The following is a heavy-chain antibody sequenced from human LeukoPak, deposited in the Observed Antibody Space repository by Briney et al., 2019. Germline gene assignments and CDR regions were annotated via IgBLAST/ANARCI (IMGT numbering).Heavy chain of an antibody. CDR3: ARGQWLRFGSADAQGDDWFDP. V-gene: IGHV3-23*01. CDR1: GFTFSSYA. Sequence: GGSLRLSCAASGFTFSSYAMSWVRQAPGKGLEWVSAISGSGGSTYYADSVKGRFTISRDNSKNTLYLQMNSLRAEDTAVYYCARGQWLRFGSADAQGDDWFDPWGQGTLVTVSS. J-gene: IGHJ5*02. D-gene: IGHD5-12*01. CDR2: ISGSGGST.